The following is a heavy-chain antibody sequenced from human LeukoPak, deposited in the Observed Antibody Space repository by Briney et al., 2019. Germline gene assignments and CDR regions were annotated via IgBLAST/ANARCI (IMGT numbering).Heavy chain of an antibody. V-gene: IGHV4-59*01. CDR2: IYYSGST. CDR1: GGSISSYY. D-gene: IGHD4-17*01. CDR3: ARGETTVTEYNWFDP. Sequence: PSETLSLTCTVSGGSISSYYWSWIRQPPGKGLEWIGYIYYSGSTNYNPSLKSRVTISVDTSKNQFSLKLSSVTAADTAVYYCARGETTVTEYNWFDPWGQGTLVTVSS. J-gene: IGHJ5*02.